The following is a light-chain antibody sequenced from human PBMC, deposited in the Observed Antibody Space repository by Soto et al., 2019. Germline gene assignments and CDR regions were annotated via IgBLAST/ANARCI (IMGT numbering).Light chain of an antibody. J-gene: IGKJ2*01. V-gene: IGKV3-15*01. CDR1: QSVSSN. CDR2: GAS. CDR3: QHYNNWPFT. Sequence: EIVLTQSPATLSLSPGERATLSCRASQSVSSNYLAWYQQKPGQAPRLLIYGASARATGIPARFSGSGSGTEFTLTISSLQSEDFAVYYCQHYNNWPFTFGQGTKVDIK.